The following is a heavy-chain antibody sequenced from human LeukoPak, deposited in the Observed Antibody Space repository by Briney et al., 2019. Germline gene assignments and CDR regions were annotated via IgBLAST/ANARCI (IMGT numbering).Heavy chain of an antibody. V-gene: IGHV1-8*01. CDR1: GYTFITYD. CDR2: MNGDSGNT. CDR3: ARGRLLWFGELFADFDY. Sequence: ASVKVSCKASGYTFITYDINWVRQASGQGLEWMGWMNGDSGNTGYSQKFQGRVTMTRDMSTSTVYMELSSLRSEDTAVYYCARGRLLWFGELFADFDYWGQGTLVTVSS. D-gene: IGHD3-10*01. J-gene: IGHJ4*02.